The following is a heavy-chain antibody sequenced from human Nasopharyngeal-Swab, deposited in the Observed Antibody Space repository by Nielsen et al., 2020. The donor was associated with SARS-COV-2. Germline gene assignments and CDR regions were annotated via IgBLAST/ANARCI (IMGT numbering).Heavy chain of an antibody. CDR2: ISYDGSNK. CDR1: GFTFSSYG. D-gene: IGHD3-10*01. CDR3: AKAGSAEYFQH. V-gene: IGHV3-30*18. J-gene: IGHJ1*01. Sequence: GSLKISCAASGFTFSSYGMHWVRQAPGKGLEWVAVISYDGSNKYYADSVKGRFTISRDNSKNTLYLQMNSLRAEDTAVYYCAKAGSAEYFQHWGQGTLVTVSS.